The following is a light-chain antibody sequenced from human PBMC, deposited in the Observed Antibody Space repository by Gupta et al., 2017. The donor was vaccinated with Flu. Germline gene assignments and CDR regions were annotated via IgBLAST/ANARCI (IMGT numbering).Light chain of an antibody. Sequence: SSDIGGHYHVSWYQQHPGKVPKVMIYDVTNRPSGISNRFSGSKSGNTASLTISGLQAEDEADYFCTSYTSSPTFWVFGGGTKLTVL. CDR2: DVT. CDR1: SSDIGGHYH. J-gene: IGLJ3*02. V-gene: IGLV2-14*03. CDR3: TSYTSSPTFWV.